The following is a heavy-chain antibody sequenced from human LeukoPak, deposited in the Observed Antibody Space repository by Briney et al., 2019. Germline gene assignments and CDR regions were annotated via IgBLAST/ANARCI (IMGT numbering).Heavy chain of an antibody. CDR1: GFTFSSYW. CDR3: ARELPFDY. CDR2: IKSDGSRT. Sequence: GGSLRLSCAASGFTFSSYWMHWVRQTPGKGLVWVSRIKSDGSRTDYADSVKGRFTISRDNAKKALYLQMNSLRVEDTAVYYCARELPFDYWGQGTLVTVSS. V-gene: IGHV3-74*01. J-gene: IGHJ4*02.